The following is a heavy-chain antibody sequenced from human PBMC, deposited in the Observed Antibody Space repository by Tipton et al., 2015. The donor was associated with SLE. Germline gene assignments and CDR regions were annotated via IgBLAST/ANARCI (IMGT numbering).Heavy chain of an antibody. D-gene: IGHD3-22*01. J-gene: IGHJ4*02. CDR2: IDYTGST. CDR1: GGSISTYY. Sequence: TLSLTCTVSGGSISTYYWSWIRQPPGKGLEWIGYIDYTGSTNYNPSLQSRVTISVHTSKNQFSLNLRSVTAADTAVYYCARAYYFDSPGSGFYFWGQGTLVAVS. V-gene: IGHV4-59*01. CDR3: ARAYYFDSPGSGFYF.